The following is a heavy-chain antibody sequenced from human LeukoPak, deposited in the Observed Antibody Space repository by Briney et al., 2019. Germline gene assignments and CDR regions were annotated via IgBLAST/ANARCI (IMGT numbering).Heavy chain of an antibody. CDR2: ISGSGGST. Sequence: GGSLRLSCAASGFTFSSYAMSWVRRAPGNGLEWVSAISGSGGSTYYADSVKGRFTISRDNSKNTLYLQMNSLRAEDTAVYYCAKAGGSIFGVVIITAYMDVWGKGTTVTVSS. D-gene: IGHD3-3*01. CDR1: GFTFSSYA. V-gene: IGHV3-23*01. J-gene: IGHJ6*03. CDR3: AKAGGSIFGVVIITAYMDV.